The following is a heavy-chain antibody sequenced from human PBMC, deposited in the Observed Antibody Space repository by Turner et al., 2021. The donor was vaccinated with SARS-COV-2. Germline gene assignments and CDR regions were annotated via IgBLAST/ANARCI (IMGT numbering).Heavy chain of an antibody. CDR1: GITVSSNY. D-gene: IGHD1-26*01. V-gene: IGHV3-66*01. CDR2: IYSGGST. Sequence: EVQLVESGGGLVQPGGSLRLSCAASGITVSSNYMSWVRQGPGKGLGWVSVIYSGGSTYYEDSVKGRFTISRDNSKNTLYLQMNSLRAEDTAVYYCARFGGYRGDSDNWGQGTLVTVSS. CDR3: ARFGGYRGDSDN. J-gene: IGHJ4*02.